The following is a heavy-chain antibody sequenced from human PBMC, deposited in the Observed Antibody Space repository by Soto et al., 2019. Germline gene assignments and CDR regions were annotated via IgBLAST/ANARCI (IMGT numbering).Heavy chain of an antibody. J-gene: IGHJ4*02. CDR3: VRQYPSSSRHFDH. Sequence: RGSLRLSCAASGFTFRTYYMIWVRQAPGKGLEWVASISAGSSNIYYAPSVKGRFTISRDNAKNLLFLQTNSLRADDTAVYYCVRQYPSSSRHFDHWGQGTLVTVSS. D-gene: IGHD6-6*01. CDR2: ISAGSSNI. V-gene: IGHV3-21*01. CDR1: GFTFRTYY.